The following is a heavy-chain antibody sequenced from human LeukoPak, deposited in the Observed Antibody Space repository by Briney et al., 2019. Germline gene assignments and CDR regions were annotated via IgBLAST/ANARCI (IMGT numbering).Heavy chain of an antibody. CDR1: GFTFSGFA. J-gene: IGHJ6*01. V-gene: IGHV3-23*01. Sequence: GGCLRLSCAASGFTFSGFAMSWVRRTPGKGLEWVSGISGSGDNTLYADSVKGRFTISRDNSKNTLYLEMNSLRAEDTAIYYCAKMKGHPLPKYYMDVWGQGTTVTVPS. CDR3: AKMKGHPLPKYYMDV. CDR2: ISGSGDNT. D-gene: IGHD1-26*01.